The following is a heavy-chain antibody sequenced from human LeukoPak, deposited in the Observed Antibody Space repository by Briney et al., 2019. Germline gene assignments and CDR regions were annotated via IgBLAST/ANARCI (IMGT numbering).Heavy chain of an antibody. CDR3: ARSSEYYGSGSYYHFDY. Sequence: SVKVSCKASGGTFSSYAISWVRQAPGQGLEWMGGIIPIFGTANCAQKFQGRVTITTDESTSTAYMELSSLRSEDTAVYYCARSSEYYGSGSYYHFDYWGQGTLVTVSS. J-gene: IGHJ4*02. V-gene: IGHV1-69*05. D-gene: IGHD3-10*01. CDR1: GGTFSSYA. CDR2: IIPIFGTA.